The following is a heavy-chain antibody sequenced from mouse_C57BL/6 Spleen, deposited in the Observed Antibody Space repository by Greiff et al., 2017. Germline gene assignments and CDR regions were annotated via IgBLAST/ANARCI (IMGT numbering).Heavy chain of an antibody. V-gene: IGHV1-81*01. CDR3: ARERVYDYYKAMDY. CDR1: GYTFTSYG. D-gene: IGHD2-4*01. Sequence: QVQLQQSGAELARPGASVTLSCKASGYTFTSYGISWVKQSTGQGLEWIGEIYPRSGNHYYNEKFKGNATLTADKSSSTAYMKLRSLTSEDSAVYYCARERVYDYYKAMDYWGQGTSGTVSS. J-gene: IGHJ4*01. CDR2: IYPRSGNH.